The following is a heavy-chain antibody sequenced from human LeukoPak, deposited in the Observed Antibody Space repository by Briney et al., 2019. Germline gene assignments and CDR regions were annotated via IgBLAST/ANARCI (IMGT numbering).Heavy chain of an antibody. CDR3: ARGDRSGSYGYYFDY. CDR2: IYYSGST. Sequence: GSLRLSCEASGFTFSNYAMSWIRQPPGKGLEWIGYIYYSGSTNYNPSLKSRVSISVDTSRNHFSLKLSSATAADTAVYYCARGDRSGSYGYYFDYWGQGTLVTVSS. CDR1: GFTFSNYA. D-gene: IGHD1-26*01. V-gene: IGHV4-59*01. J-gene: IGHJ4*02.